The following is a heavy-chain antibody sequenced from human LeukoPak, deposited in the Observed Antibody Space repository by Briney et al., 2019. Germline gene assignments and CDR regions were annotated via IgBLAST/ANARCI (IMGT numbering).Heavy chain of an antibody. V-gene: IGHV3-15*01. CDR2: IKSKADGGTT. J-gene: IGHJ4*02. D-gene: IGHD1-7*01. CDR1: GFTFSHAW. CDR3: TRDWGTTGTTWAWDY. Sequence: GGSLRLSCTASGFTFSHAWMSWVRQAPGKGLEWVGRIKSKADGGTTDYAAPVKGRFTISRDDSKNTLFLQINSLKSEDTAVYYCTRDWGTTGTTWAWDYWGQGTLVTVSS.